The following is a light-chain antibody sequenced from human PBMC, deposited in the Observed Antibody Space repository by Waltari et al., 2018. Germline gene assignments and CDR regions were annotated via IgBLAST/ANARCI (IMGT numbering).Light chain of an antibody. J-gene: IGKJ1*01. CDR2: AAS. CDR3: QNHERLPAT. Sequence: EVVLMQSPGTLSLSPGERATLSCRASQSIGRYLVWYQQRPGQAPRLLIYAASTRATGIPDRFSGSGSGTDFTLTISRLEPEDFAVYYCQNHERLPATFGQGTKVEIK. CDR1: QSIGRY. V-gene: IGKV3-20*01.